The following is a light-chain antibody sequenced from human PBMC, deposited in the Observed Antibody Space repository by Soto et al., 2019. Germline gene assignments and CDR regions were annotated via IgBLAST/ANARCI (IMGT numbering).Light chain of an antibody. CDR3: QTWGTGIVV. J-gene: IGLJ2*01. CDR1: SGHSSYV. CDR2: LNSDGSH. Sequence: QAVLTQSPSASASLGASVKLTCTLSSGHSSYVIAWHQQQPEEGPRYLMKLNSDGSHTKGDGIPDRFSGSSSGAERYLTISSLQSEDEAYYYCQTWGTGIVVFGGGTKLTVL. V-gene: IGLV4-69*01.